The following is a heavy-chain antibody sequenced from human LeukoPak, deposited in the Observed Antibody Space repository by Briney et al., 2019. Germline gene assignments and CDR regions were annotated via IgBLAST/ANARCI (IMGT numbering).Heavy chain of an antibody. J-gene: IGHJ5*02. D-gene: IGHD6-19*01. CDR2: IYPGDSDT. Sequence: GESLKISCKGSGYSFSSYWIGWVRQMPGIGLEWMGVIYPGDSDTRYSPSFQGQVIISADKSISTAYLQWSSLKASDTAMYYCARRIAVGWSDPWGQGTLVTVSS. V-gene: IGHV5-51*01. CDR3: ARRIAVGWSDP. CDR1: GYSFSSYW.